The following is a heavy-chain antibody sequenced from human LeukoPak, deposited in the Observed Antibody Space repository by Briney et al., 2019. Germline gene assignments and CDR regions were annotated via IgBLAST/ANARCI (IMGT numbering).Heavy chain of an antibody. CDR1: GFTFRNYW. Sequence: GGSLRLSCTASGFTFRNYWMGWARQAPGKGLEWVGLIRDSGEAFYADFVRGRFAISRDESENTLYLQMNSLRVEDTAVYFCARDRAALQDWVEFDPWGQGTPVSVSS. CDR3: ARDRAALQDWVEFDP. D-gene: IGHD3/OR15-3a*01. V-gene: IGHV3-66*03. J-gene: IGHJ5*02. CDR2: IRDSGEA.